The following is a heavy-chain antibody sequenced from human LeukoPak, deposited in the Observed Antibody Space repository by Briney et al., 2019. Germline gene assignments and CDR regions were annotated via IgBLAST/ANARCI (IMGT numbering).Heavy chain of an antibody. J-gene: IGHJ4*02. CDR3: ARGVYIAAAQYGY. D-gene: IGHD6-13*01. V-gene: IGHV4-59*01. CDR1: GGSISSYY. Sequence: SETLSLTCIVSGGSISSYYCSWIRQPPGKGLEWIGYIYYSGTTNYNPSLKSRVTISVDTSKNQFSLKLSSVTAADTAVYYCARGVYIAAAQYGYWGQGTLVTVSS. CDR2: IYYSGTT.